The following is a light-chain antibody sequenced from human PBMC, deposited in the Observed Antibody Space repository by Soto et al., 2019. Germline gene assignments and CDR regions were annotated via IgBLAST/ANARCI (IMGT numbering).Light chain of an antibody. Sequence: SVLTQPASVSGSPGQSITISCTGTSSDIGDYDYVSWYQQHPGKAPKLLIHEVDYRPSEISSRFSGSKSDNTASLTISGLQAEDEADYYCNSYTSSSTWVFGGGTKLTVL. CDR1: SSDIGDYDY. V-gene: IGLV2-14*01. CDR3: NSYTSSSTWV. J-gene: IGLJ3*02. CDR2: EVD.